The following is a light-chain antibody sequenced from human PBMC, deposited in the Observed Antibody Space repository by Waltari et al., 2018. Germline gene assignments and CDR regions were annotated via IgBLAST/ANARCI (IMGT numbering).Light chain of an antibody. V-gene: IGLV2-14*01. CDR3: ISYTTTSTFV. CDR1: SSDVGYYDY. J-gene: IGLJ1*01. CDR2: DVT. Sequence: QSALTQPASVSGSPGQSVTISCTGTSSDVGYYDYVSWYQQHPGNAPKLMIYDVTKRPSGVSTRFSGSKSGNTASLTISGLQTEDEADYSCISYTTTSTFVFGTGTKVTVL.